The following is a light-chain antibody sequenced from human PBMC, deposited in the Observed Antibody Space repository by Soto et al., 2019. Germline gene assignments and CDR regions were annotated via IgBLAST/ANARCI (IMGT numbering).Light chain of an antibody. V-gene: IGKV3-15*01. CDR2: GAS. J-gene: IGKJ1*01. Sequence: EIVMTQSPATLSVSPGERATLSCRASQSVSSNLAWYQQKPGQAPRLLIYGASTRATGIQSRFSGSGSGTEVTLTISSLQSEDFAVYYCQQDNNWPTFGQGTKVEIK. CDR3: QQDNNWPT. CDR1: QSVSSN.